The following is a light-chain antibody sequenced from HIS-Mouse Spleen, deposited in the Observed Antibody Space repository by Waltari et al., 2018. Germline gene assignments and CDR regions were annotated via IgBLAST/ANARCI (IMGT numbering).Light chain of an antibody. J-gene: IGLJ3*02. CDR2: EVS. CDR3: SSYTSSSTLV. Sequence: QSALTQPASVSGSPGQSITISCTGTSSDVGGYNYVSWYQQHPGKAPKPMIYEVSNRPTGVSNRCSGSKSGNTASLTISGLQAEYEADYYCSSYTSSSTLVFGGGTKLTVL. CDR1: SSDVGGYNY. V-gene: IGLV2-14*01.